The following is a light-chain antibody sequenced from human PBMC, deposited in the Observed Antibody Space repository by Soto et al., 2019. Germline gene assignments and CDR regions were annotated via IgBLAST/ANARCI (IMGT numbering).Light chain of an antibody. Sequence: EIVLTQSPGTLSLSPGESSTLSGRANQFVSSSYLAWYQQQPGKAPRLLIYHASDRGTGGPDRFSGSGSGTDFAFTISRLEPEDFAVFYCQQYGTFPFSLGQGTKLAIK. J-gene: IGKJ2*01. V-gene: IGKV3-20*01. CDR2: HAS. CDR3: QQYGTFPFS. CDR1: QFVSSSY.